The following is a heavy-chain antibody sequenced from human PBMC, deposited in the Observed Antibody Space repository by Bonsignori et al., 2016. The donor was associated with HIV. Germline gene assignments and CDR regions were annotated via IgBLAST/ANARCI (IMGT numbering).Heavy chain of an antibody. Sequence: WIRQPPGKGLEWVGRIYSSGGTIFNPSLKSRVSMSVDISKNQFSLKLRSVTAADTAVYYCARDRWDLQGGFDSWGQGALVTVSS. D-gene: IGHD1-26*01. V-gene: IGHV4-4*07. J-gene: IGHJ4*02. CDR3: ARDRWDLQGGFDS. CDR2: IYSSGGT.